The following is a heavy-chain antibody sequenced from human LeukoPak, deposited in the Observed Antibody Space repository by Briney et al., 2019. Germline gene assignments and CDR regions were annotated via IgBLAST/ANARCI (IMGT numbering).Heavy chain of an antibody. CDR2: IYYSGST. CDR1: GGSISSYY. Sequence: TSETLSLTCTVSGGSISSYYWSWIRQPPGKGLEWIGYIYYSGSTNYNPSLKSRVTISVDTSKNQFSLKLSSVTAADTAVYYCARQNDDYNPGSPRFDYWGQGTLVTVSS. D-gene: IGHD4-17*01. CDR3: ARQNDDYNPGSPRFDY. J-gene: IGHJ4*02. V-gene: IGHV4-59*08.